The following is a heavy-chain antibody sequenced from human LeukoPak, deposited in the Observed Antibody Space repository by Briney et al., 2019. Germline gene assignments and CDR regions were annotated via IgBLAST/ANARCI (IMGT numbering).Heavy chain of an antibody. CDR1: GFTFSSYG. J-gene: IGHJ6*02. CDR2: ISYDGSNK. CDR3: AKGYKDLGEWESRDYYGMDV. Sequence: PGGSLRLSCAASGFTFSSYGMHWVRQAPSKGLEWVAVISYDGSNKYYADSVKGRFTISRDNSKNTLYLQMNSLRAEDTAVYYSAKGYKDLGEWESRDYYGMDVWGQGTTVTVSS. D-gene: IGHD3-10*01. V-gene: IGHV3-30*18.